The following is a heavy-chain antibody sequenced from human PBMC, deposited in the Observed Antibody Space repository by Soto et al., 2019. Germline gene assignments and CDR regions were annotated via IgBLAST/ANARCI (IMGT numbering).Heavy chain of an antibody. J-gene: IGHJ5*02. V-gene: IGHV4-31*03. D-gene: IGHD6-13*01. CDR2: IYYSGST. Sequence: SETLSLTCTVSGGSISSGGYYWSWIRQHPGKGLEWIGYIYYSGSTYYNPSLKSRVTISVDTSKNQFSLKLSSVTAADTAVYYCARTPAYSSSFLSMGNWFDPWGQGTLVTVSS. CDR3: ARTPAYSSSFLSMGNWFDP. CDR1: GGSISSGGYY.